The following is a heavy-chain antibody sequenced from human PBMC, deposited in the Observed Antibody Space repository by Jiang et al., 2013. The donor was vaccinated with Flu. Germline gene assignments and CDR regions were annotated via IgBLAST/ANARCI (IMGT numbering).Heavy chain of an antibody. CDR1: GGSFSGYY. CDR3: ARGWRYSSSWYAY. Sequence: GSGLVKPSETLSLACAVYGGSFSGYYWSWIRQPPGKGLEWIGEINHSGSTNYNPSLKSRVTISVDTSKNQFSLKLSSVTAADTAVYYCARGWRYSSSWYAYWGQGTLVTVSS. V-gene: IGHV4-34*01. CDR2: INHSGST. J-gene: IGHJ4*02. D-gene: IGHD6-13*01.